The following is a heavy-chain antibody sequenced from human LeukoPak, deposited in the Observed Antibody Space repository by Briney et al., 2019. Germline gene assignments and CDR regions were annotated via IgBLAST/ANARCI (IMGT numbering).Heavy chain of an antibody. CDR2: ISYDGGNK. D-gene: IGHD4-17*01. Sequence: PGGSLRLSCAASGFTFSSYAMHWVRQAPGKGLEWVAVISYDGGNKYYADSVKGRFTISRDNSKNTLYLQMNSLRAEDTAVYYCARVGIYGDYFDYWGQGTLVTVSS. CDR1: GFTFSSYA. J-gene: IGHJ4*02. V-gene: IGHV3-30-3*01. CDR3: ARVGIYGDYFDY.